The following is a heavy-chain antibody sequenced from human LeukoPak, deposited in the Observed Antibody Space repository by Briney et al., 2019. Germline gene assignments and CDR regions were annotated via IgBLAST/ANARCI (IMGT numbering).Heavy chain of an antibody. V-gene: IGHV1-2*02. D-gene: IGHD6-19*01. CDR3: ARADSSGWSESFDY. CDR1: GYTFTDYF. Sequence: ASVKVSCKASGYTFTDYFIHWVRQAPGQGLEWMGWINPNSGGTNYAQKFQGRVTMTRDTSISTAYMELSRLRSDDTAVYYCARADSSGWSESFDYWGQGTLVTVSS. CDR2: INPNSGGT. J-gene: IGHJ4*02.